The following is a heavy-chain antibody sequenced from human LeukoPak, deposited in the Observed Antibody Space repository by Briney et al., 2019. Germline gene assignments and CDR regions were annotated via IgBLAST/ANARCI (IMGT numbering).Heavy chain of an antibody. CDR1: GGSISSYY. V-gene: IGHV4-59*01. CDR2: IYYSGST. J-gene: IGHJ5*02. D-gene: IGHD2-15*01. CDR3: AREDIVGNWFDP. Sequence: SETLSLTCTVPGGSISSYYWSWIRQPPGKGLEWIGYIYYSGSTNYNPSLKSRVTISVDTSKNQFSLKLSSVTAADTAVYYCAREDIVGNWFDPWGQGTLVTVSS.